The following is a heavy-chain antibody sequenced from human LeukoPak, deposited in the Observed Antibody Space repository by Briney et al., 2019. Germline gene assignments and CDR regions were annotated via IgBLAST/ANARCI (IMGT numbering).Heavy chain of an antibody. D-gene: IGHD3-22*01. CDR1: GFTFSSFE. Sequence: GGSLRLSCAASGFTFSSFEMNWVRQAPGKGLEWVAFIRYDGSNKYYADSVKGRFTISRDNSKNTLYLQMNSLRAEDTAVYYCAKDAHYYDSSGYPLGHFDYWGQGTLVTVSS. J-gene: IGHJ4*02. CDR2: IRYDGSNK. CDR3: AKDAHYYDSSGYPLGHFDY. V-gene: IGHV3-30*02.